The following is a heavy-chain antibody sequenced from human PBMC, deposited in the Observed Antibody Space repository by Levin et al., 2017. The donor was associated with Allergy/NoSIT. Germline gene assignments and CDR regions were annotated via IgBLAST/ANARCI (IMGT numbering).Heavy chain of an antibody. D-gene: IGHD2-2*01. V-gene: IGHV3-74*01. Sequence: GGSLRLSCVASGFTFSDHWMHWVRQAPGKGLVWVSHINSDGSNTNYADSVKGRFTISRDNAKNTLYLQMNSLRDEDTAVYYCARGGCSSTSCLDNWGQGTLVTVSP. J-gene: IGHJ4*02. CDR2: INSDGSNT. CDR1: GFTFSDHW. CDR3: ARGGCSSTSCLDN.